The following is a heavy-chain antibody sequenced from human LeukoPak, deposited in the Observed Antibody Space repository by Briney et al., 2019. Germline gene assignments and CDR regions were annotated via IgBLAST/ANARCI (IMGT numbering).Heavy chain of an antibody. D-gene: IGHD3/OR15-3a*01. CDR1: GFTFSSYA. CDR3: ALARTGSGFDY. V-gene: IGHV3-23*01. CDR2: ISGSGGST. Sequence: GGSLRLSCAASGFTFSSYAMSWVRQAPGKGLEWVSAISGSGGSTYYADSVEGRFTISRDNSKNTLYLQMNSLRAEDTAVYYCALARTGSGFDYWGQGTLVTVSS. J-gene: IGHJ4*02.